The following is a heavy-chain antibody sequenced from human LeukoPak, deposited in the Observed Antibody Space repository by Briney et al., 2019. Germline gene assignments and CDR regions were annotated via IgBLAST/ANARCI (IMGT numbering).Heavy chain of an antibody. CDR2: IYHSGST. V-gene: IGHV4-38-2*02. CDR3: ARDRGYCSGGSCYSNWFDP. Sequence: KTSETLSLTCAVSGYSISSGYYWSWIRQPPGKGLEWIGSIYHSGSTYYNPSLKSRVTISVDTSKNQFSLKLSSVTAADTAVYYCARDRGYCSGGSCYSNWFDPWGQGTLVTVSS. D-gene: IGHD2-15*01. J-gene: IGHJ5*02. CDR1: GYSISSGYY.